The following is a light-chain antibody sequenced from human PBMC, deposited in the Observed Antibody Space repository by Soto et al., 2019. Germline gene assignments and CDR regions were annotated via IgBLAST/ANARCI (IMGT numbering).Light chain of an antibody. V-gene: IGKV3-11*01. CDR2: DAS. J-gene: IGKJ4*01. CDR1: QSVGSY. Sequence: EIVLTQSPATLSLSPGDRATLSCRASQSVGSYLGWYQQRPGQAPRLLIYDASNRATGIPARFSGSGSGTDFPPPTRGLEPEDCEVYYGEQRSDWPPPCGGGPKGAIK. CDR3: EQRSDWPPP.